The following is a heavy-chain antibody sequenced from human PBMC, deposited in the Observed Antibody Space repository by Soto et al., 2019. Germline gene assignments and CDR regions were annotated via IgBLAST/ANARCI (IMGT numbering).Heavy chain of an antibody. CDR1: GGTFSSYA. D-gene: IGHD3-22*01. V-gene: IGHV1-69*13. J-gene: IGHJ4*02. CDR2: IIPIFGTA. CDR3: ARAARTYYYDSSGYYSVGHPFDY. Sequence: SVKVSCKASGGTFSSYAISWVRQAPGQGLEWMGGIIPIFGTANYAQKFQGRVTITADESTSTAYMELSSLRSEDTAVYYCARAARTYYYDSSGYYSVGHPFDYWGQGTLVTVSS.